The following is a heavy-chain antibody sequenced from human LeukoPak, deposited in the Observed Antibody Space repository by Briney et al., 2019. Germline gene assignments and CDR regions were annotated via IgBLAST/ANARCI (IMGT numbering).Heavy chain of an antibody. Sequence: SETLSLTCTVSGDSINSYYWSWIRQSAGKGLEWIGRINTSGNTNYNPSLKSRVTMSLDTSKNHFSLNLGSVTVADTAVYYCARDRLGFRVDVWGKGTTVTVSS. CDR3: ARDRLGFRVDV. J-gene: IGHJ6*04. V-gene: IGHV4-4*07. CDR2: INTSGNT. D-gene: IGHD3-10*01. CDR1: GDSINSYY.